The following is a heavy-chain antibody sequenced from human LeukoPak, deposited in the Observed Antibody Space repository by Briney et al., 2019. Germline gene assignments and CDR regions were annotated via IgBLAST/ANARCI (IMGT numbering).Heavy chain of an antibody. CDR1: GFTFSSFA. J-gene: IGHJ4*02. CDR3: ARLATIMVAFDY. D-gene: IGHD2-8*01. V-gene: IGHV3-23*01. Sequence: GGSLRLSCAASGFTFSSFAMSWVRQAPGKGLEWVSAMSGSDGRTYYADSVKGRFTISRDNSKNTLYLQMNSLRAEDTAVYYCARLATIMVAFDYWGQGTLVTVSS. CDR2: MSGSDGRT.